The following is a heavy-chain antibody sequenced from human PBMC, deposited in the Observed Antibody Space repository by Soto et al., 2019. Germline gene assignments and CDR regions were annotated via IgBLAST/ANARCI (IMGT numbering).Heavy chain of an antibody. D-gene: IGHD6-19*01. J-gene: IGHJ4*02. Sequence: QLQLQESGPGLVKPSETLSLTCTVSGVSISSSDYFWGWIRQPPGKGLEWIASIHSSGRTFYNPSLTSRVTISVDTSKNPFPLALTSVTAADTAVYYCARLPRTTVAGTGTDSWGQGTLVTVSS. V-gene: IGHV4-39*01. CDR2: IHSSGRT. CDR3: ARLPRTTVAGTGTDS. CDR1: GVSISSSDYF.